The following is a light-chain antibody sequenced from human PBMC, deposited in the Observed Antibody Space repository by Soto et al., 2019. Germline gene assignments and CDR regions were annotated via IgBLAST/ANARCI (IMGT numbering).Light chain of an antibody. J-gene: IGLJ1*01. Sequence: SVLTQPASVSGSPGQSITISCTGNTSDVGDNDYVSWYQQHPGKAPKLMIYDVSNRPSGVSNRFSGSKSGNTASLTISGLQTEDEADYYCSSYTSSTLVFGAGTKVTVL. CDR2: DVS. CDR1: TSDVGDNDY. CDR3: SSYTSSTLV. V-gene: IGLV2-14*03.